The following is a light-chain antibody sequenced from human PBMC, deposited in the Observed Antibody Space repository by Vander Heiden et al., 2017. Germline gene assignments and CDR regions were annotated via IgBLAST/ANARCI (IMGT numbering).Light chain of an antibody. J-gene: IGKJ2*01. CDR1: QGISSY. Sequence: VIWMTQSPSFLSASPRDTITISCRMRQGISSYLAWYQQTPGKAPELLIYAASTLQSGVPSRFSGSGTGTDFTLTISSLQSEDFATYYCKQYDSFRYTFGQGTKLEI. V-gene: IGKV1D-8*01. CDR2: AAS. CDR3: KQYDSFRYT.